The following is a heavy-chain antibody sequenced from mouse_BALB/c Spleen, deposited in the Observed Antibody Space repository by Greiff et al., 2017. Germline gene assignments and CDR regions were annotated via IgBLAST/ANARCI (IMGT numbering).Heavy chain of an antibody. D-gene: IGHD2-14*01. CDR2: ISYSGST. Sequence: EVQLQQSGPGLVKPSQSLSLTCTVTGYSITSDYAWNWIRQFPGNKLEWMGYISYSGSTSYNPSLKSRISITRDTSKNQFFLQLNSVTTEDTATYYCARGTHFDYWGQGTSVTVSS. J-gene: IGHJ4*01. V-gene: IGHV3-2*02. CDR3: ARGTHFDY. CDR1: GYSITSDYA.